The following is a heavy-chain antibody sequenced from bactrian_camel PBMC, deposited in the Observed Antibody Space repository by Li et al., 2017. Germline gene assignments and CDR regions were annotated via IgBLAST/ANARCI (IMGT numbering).Heavy chain of an antibody. Sequence: DVQLVESGGGLVQPGGTLRLSCAASGFGFSTYAMSWVRQAPGKEREGVAAIDSDGSAGSTSYADSVKGRFTISKDNAKNILYLQMNSLKPEDTAMYYCAADCPTVGGGIASVFDYWGQGTQVTVS. J-gene: IGHJ6*01. CDR2: IDSDGSAGST. V-gene: IGHV3S42*01. CDR3: AADCPTVGGGIASVFDY. D-gene: IGHD2*01. CDR1: GFGFSTYA.